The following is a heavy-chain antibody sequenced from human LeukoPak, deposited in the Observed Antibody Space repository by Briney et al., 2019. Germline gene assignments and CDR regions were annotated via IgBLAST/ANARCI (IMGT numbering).Heavy chain of an antibody. Sequence: SETLSLTCTVSGGSISSYYWSWIRQPPGKGLEWIGYIYYSGSTNYNPSLKSRVTISVDTSKNQFSLKLSSVTAADTAVYYCAREASSSIENYFDYWGQGTLVTVSS. CDR3: AREASSSIENYFDY. CDR2: IYYSGST. D-gene: IGHD6-6*01. CDR1: GGSISSYY. V-gene: IGHV4-59*12. J-gene: IGHJ4*02.